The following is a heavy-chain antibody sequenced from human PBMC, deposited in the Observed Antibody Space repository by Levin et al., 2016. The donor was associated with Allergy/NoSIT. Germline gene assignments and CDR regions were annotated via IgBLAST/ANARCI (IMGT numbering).Heavy chain of an antibody. J-gene: IGHJ4*02. CDR3: AKDPRGYSYGNFDY. D-gene: IGHD5-18*01. Sequence: WIRQPPGKGLEWVAVISYDGSNKYYADSVKGRFTISRDNSKNTLYLQMNSLRAEDTAVYYCAKDPRGYSYGNFDYWGQGTLVTVSS. CDR2: ISYDGSNK. V-gene: IGHV3-30*18.